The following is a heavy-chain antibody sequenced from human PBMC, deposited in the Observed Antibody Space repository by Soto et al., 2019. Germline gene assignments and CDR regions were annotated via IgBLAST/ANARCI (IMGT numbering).Heavy chain of an antibody. J-gene: IGHJ4*02. CDR3: ARLYCSRTSCFIDY. CDR1: GGSVTSTSSY. D-gene: IGHD2-2*01. CDR2: ISYSGST. V-gene: IGHV4-61*01. Sequence: SETLSLTCTVSGGSVTSTSSYWTWIRQPPGKGLECIGYISYSGSTDYNPSLKSRVTISVDTSKNQFSLQLSSVTTADTAVYYCARLYCSRTSCFIDYWGRGTLVTVSS.